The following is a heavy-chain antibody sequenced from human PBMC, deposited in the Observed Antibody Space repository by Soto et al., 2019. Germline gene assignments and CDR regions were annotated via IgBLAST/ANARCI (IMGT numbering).Heavy chain of an antibody. J-gene: IGHJ4*02. CDR2: ITTYKGNT. CDR3: ARPRGYSYGFDN. Sequence: ASVKVSCKTSGYTFTSYGISWVRQAPGQGLEWMGWITTYKGNTNYAQKFQGRVTMTTDTSTSTAYMELRSLRSDDTAVYYCARPRGYSYGFDNWGQGTQVTVSS. D-gene: IGHD5-18*01. CDR1: GYTFTSYG. V-gene: IGHV1-18*01.